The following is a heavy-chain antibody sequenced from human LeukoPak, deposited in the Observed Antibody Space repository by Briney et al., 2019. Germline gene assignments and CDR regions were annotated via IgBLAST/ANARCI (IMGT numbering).Heavy chain of an antibody. Sequence: GGSLRLSCAASGFTFSSYAMHWVRQAPGKGLEWVAVISYDGSNKYYADSVKGRFTISRDSSKNTLYLQMNSLRTEDTAVYYCAGTTVRQAFDIWGQGTMVTVSS. CDR1: GFTFSSYA. D-gene: IGHD3-10*01. CDR2: ISYDGSNK. J-gene: IGHJ3*02. CDR3: AGTTVRQAFDI. V-gene: IGHV3-30*14.